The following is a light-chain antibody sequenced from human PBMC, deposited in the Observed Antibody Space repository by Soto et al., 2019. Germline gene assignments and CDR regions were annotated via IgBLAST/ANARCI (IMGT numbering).Light chain of an antibody. J-gene: IGKJ1*01. V-gene: IGKV3-15*01. CDR2: DAP. Sequence: SGARWEGGTRVCRASQSVRRSLAWYQPKPGQAPRLFIYDAPPRATGIPARFSGSGSGTEFTLTLSILQSEDLAVHFIQQYKSRPQTVSPGTKVDIK. CDR1: QSVRRS. CDR3: QQYKSRPQT.